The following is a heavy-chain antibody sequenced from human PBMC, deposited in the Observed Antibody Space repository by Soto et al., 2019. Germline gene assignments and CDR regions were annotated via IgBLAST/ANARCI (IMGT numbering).Heavy chain of an antibody. Sequence: EFLSITDTDSGGYGSSVYWSCSRQPARKGLEWIGFIFYSGSANYNPSLKSRVTISVDTSKNQFSLSLDSVTAADTALYYCAKDSGLPDFGIVMHAFDVWGQGTMVTVS. J-gene: IGHJ3*01. V-gene: IGHV4-59*02. D-gene: IGHD3-3*01. CDR2: IFYSGSA. CDR3: AKDSGLPDFGIVMHAFDV. CDR1: GGYGSSVY.